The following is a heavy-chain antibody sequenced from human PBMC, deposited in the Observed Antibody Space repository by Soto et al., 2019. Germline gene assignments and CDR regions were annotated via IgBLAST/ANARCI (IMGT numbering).Heavy chain of an antibody. CDR2: IRSSSSTI. J-gene: IGHJ4*02. D-gene: IGHD2-15*01. CDR3: ATDSAGTAPFGY. Sequence: GGSLRLSCAASGFTFSSYSINCVRQAPGRGLEWVSYIRSSSSTIYYADSVKGRFTISRDNAKNSLYLQMNSLRAEDTAVYYCATDSAGTAPFGYWRPGTLVTVPS. V-gene: IGHV3-48*01. CDR1: GFTFSSYS.